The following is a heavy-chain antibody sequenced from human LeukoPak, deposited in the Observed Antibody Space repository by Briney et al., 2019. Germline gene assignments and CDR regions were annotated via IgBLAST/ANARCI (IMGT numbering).Heavy chain of an antibody. CDR1: GESFSAYY. D-gene: IGHD1-1*01. V-gene: IGHV4-34*01. J-gene: IGHJ4*03. CDR2: VNHRGDT. Sequence: SETLSLTCAVYGESFSAYYWSWIRQSPGKGLEWIAEVNHRGDTNYNPSVKSRVTISIDTSKNQFSLKVRSLTAADTAVYYCARGPTISETGYFDFWGQGTLVTVSS. CDR3: ARGPTISETGYFDF.